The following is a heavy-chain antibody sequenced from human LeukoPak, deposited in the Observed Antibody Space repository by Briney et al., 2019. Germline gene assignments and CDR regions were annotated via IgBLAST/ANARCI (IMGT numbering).Heavy chain of an antibody. Sequence: GESLKISCQGSGSSFTTYWISGVRQIHGKGLEWMGRIDPSDSYTTYRPSFQGHVAISADKSIRTAYLQWSSLKASDTATYYCARRAGVGPNFDYWGQGTLVTASS. CDR3: ARRAGVGPNFDY. V-gene: IGHV5-10-1*01. D-gene: IGHD1-26*01. CDR2: IDPSDSYT. CDR1: GSSFTTYW. J-gene: IGHJ4*02.